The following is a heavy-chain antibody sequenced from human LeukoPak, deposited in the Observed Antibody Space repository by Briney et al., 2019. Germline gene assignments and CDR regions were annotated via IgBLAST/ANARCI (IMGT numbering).Heavy chain of an antibody. CDR1: GYTFTGYY. J-gene: IGHJ3*02. D-gene: IGHD2-15*01. CDR3: ARLRVAAPHQYDAFDI. V-gene: IGHV1-2*06. Sequence: EASVKVSCKASGYTFTGYYMHWVRQAPGQGLEWMGRINPNSGGTNYAQKFQGRVTMTRDTSISTAYMELSRLRSDDTAVYYCARLRVAAPHQYDAFDIWGQGTMVTVSS. CDR2: INPNSGGT.